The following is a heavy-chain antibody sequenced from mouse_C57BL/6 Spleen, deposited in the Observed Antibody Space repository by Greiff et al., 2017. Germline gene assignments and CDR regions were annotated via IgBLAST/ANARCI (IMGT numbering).Heavy chain of an antibody. CDR3: AVGSSYGYFDV. D-gene: IGHD1-1*01. V-gene: IGHV1-4*01. Sequence: QVQLQQSGAELARPGASVKMSCKASGYTFTSYTMHWVKQRPGQGLEWIGYINPSSGYTKYNQKFKDKATLTADKSSSTAYMQLSSLTSEDSAVYYCAVGSSYGYFDVWGTGTTVTVSS. CDR1: GYTFTSYT. CDR2: INPSSGYT. J-gene: IGHJ1*03.